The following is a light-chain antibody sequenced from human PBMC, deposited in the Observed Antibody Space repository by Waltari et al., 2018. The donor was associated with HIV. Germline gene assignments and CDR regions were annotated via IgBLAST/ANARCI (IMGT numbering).Light chain of an antibody. V-gene: IGLV3-9*01. J-gene: IGLJ2*01. CDR3: QVWDSSTGV. CDR2: RDS. Sequence: SYELTQPLSVSVALGQTARITCGGNNIGSKNVHWYQHKPGLAPGLVIYRDSNRPSGIPERFSAANSGNPATLTISRAQAGDEADYYCQVWDSSTGVFGGGTKLTVL. CDR1: NIGSKN.